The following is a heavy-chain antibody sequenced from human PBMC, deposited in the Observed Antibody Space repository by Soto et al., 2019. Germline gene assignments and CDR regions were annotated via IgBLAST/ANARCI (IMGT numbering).Heavy chain of an antibody. CDR3: ARSGYDSSGYYTSIDY. V-gene: IGHV1-2*02. CDR2: INPNSGGT. Sequence: QVQLVQSGAEVKKPGASVKVSCKASGYTFTGYYMHWVRQAPGQGLEWMGWINPNSGGTNYAQKFQGRVTMTRDTSISTAYMELSRLRSGDTAVYYCARSGYDSSGYYTSIDYWGQGTLVTVSS. CDR1: GYTFTGYY. D-gene: IGHD3-22*01. J-gene: IGHJ4*02.